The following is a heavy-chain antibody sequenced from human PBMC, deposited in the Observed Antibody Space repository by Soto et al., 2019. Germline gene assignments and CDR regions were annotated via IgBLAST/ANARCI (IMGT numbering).Heavy chain of an antibody. CDR2: IIPIFGTA. CDR3: ARDLRGNCSGGSCSGMDV. Sequence: ASVKVSCKASGGTFSSYAISWVRQAPGQGLEWMGGIIPIFGTANHAQKFQGRVTITADESTSTAYMGLSSLRSEDTAVYYCARDLRGNCSGGSCSGMDVWGQGTTVTAP. V-gene: IGHV1-69*13. J-gene: IGHJ6*02. D-gene: IGHD2-15*01. CDR1: GGTFSSYA.